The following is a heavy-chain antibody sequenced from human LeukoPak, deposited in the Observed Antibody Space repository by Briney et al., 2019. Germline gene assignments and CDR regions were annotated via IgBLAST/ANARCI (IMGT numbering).Heavy chain of an antibody. Sequence: GGSLRLSCTASGXTFGDYAMSWVRQAPGKGLEWVVFTRSKAYGGTTEYAASVKGRFTISRDDSKSIAYLQMNSLKTEDTAVYYCTREPVVVVAATSDAFDIWGQGTMVTVSS. D-gene: IGHD2-15*01. CDR2: TRSKAYGGTT. J-gene: IGHJ3*02. CDR1: GXTFGDYA. CDR3: TREPVVVVAATSDAFDI. V-gene: IGHV3-49*04.